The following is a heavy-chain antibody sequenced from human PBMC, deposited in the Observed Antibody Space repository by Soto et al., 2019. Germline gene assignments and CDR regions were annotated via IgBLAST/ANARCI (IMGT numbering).Heavy chain of an antibody. D-gene: IGHD2-15*01. CDR3: ARESELDLGGSSFDY. CDR1: GFTFSSYG. J-gene: IGHJ4*02. V-gene: IGHV3-33*01. Sequence: QVQLVESGGGVVQPGRSLRLSCAASGFTFSSYGMHWVRQAPGKGLEWVAVIWYDGSNKYYADSVKGRFTISRDNSKNTLYLQMNSLRAEDTAVYYCARESELDLGGSSFDYWGQGTLVTVSS. CDR2: IWYDGSNK.